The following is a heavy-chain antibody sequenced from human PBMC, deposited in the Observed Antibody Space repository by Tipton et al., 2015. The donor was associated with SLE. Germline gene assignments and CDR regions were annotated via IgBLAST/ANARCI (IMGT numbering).Heavy chain of an antibody. V-gene: IGHV4-4*02. CDR1: GGSIGSLPW. J-gene: IGHJ4*02. D-gene: IGHD5-24*01. Sequence: TLSLTCAVSGGSIGSLPWWSWVRQPPGKGLEWIGEIHHDTGTTNYNPSLKSRVTISVDTSKNQFSLKLTSVTAADTAVYYYAIGRDGYNVDFWGQGTLVTVSS. CDR2: IHHDTGTT. CDR3: AIGRDGYNVDF.